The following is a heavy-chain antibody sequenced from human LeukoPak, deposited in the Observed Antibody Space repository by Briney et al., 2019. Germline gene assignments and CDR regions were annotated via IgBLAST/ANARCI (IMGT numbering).Heavy chain of an antibody. CDR1: GFTFSDFC. CDR2: ISGAGYNT. CDR3: AKPVSGSLFYFDY. J-gene: IGHJ4*02. Sequence: PGGSLRLSCAASGFTFSDFCMGWVRQAPGKGLEWVAGISGAGYNTYYADSVKGRFTIYRDNSKTTLYLQMNSLGAADTAVYYCAKPVSGSLFYFDYWGPRNLVTVSS. D-gene: IGHD3-10*01. V-gene: IGHV3-23*01.